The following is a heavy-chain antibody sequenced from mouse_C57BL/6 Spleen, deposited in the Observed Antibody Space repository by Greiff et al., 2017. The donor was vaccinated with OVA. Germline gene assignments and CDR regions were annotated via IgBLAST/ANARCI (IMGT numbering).Heavy chain of an antibody. D-gene: IGHD2-2*01. CDR3: ARYGYDWNAMDY. CDR1: GYAFSSSW. J-gene: IGHJ4*01. Sequence: QVQLQQSGPELVKPGASVKISCKASGYAFSSSWLNWVKQRPGTGLEWIGRIYPGDGDTNYNGKLKGKATLTADKSSSTAYMQLSSLTSEDSAVYYCARYGYDWNAMDYWGQGTSVTVSS. CDR2: IYPGDGDT. V-gene: IGHV1-82*01.